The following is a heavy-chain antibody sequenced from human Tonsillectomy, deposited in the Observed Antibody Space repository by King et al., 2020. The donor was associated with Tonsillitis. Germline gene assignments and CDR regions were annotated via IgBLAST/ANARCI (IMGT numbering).Heavy chain of an antibody. CDR1: GFTFDDYA. CDR3: AKGGPIVVVPAALDAFDI. CDR2: ISWNSGSI. V-gene: IGHV3-9*01. D-gene: IGHD2-2*01. Sequence: EVQLVESGGGLVQPGRSLRLSCAASGFTFDDYAMHWVRQAPGKGLEWVSGISWNSGSIGYADSLKGRFTISRDNAKNSLYLQMNSLRAEDTALYYCAKGGPIVVVPAALDAFDIWGQGTMVTVSS. J-gene: IGHJ3*02.